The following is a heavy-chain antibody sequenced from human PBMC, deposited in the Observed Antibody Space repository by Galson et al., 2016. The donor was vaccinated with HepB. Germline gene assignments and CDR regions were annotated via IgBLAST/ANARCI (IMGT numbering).Heavy chain of an antibody. J-gene: IGHJ2*01. CDR2: IVHSGTT. Sequence: LSLTCAVSGGSISSNDWWSWVRQPTGKGLEWIGEIVHSGTTMYNPSLKSRVTISMDKSNNQFSLKLTSVTAADTAVYYCARDKLRTLGGTPYWSFDLWGRGTLVTVSS. CDR1: GGSISSNDW. CDR3: ARDKLRTLGGTPYWSFDL. D-gene: IGHD7-27*01. V-gene: IGHV4-4*02.